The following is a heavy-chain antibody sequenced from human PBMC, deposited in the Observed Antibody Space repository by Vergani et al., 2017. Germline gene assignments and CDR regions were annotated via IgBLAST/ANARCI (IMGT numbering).Heavy chain of an antibody. CDR2: VSDSSATP. V-gene: IGHV3-23*01. Sequence: EVQLLESGGGLVQPGGSLRLSCEASGFSFPGYAMSWVRQAPGKGLLWVSSVSDSSATPYYADSVKGRFIISRDNSKNTLHLQMNSLRADDTAVYYCTKGSRGDTGYFFDYWGQGTLATVSS. D-gene: IGHD5-18*01. J-gene: IGHJ4*02. CDR1: GFSFPGYA. CDR3: TKGSRGDTGYFFDY.